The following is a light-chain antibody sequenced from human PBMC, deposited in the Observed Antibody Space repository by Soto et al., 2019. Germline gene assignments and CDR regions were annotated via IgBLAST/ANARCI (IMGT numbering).Light chain of an antibody. CDR1: QSVSSY. V-gene: IGKV3-15*01. CDR3: HHDNTCPSFT. J-gene: IGKJ3*01. CDR2: DAS. Sequence: EIVMTQSPATLSVSPGERVTLSCRASQSVSSYLAGYQQKPGQPPTLLIYDASTRATGIPARFSGSGSWSEFTLTVTSLLAKDVAIYYCHHDNTCPSFTFGPGTRVDI.